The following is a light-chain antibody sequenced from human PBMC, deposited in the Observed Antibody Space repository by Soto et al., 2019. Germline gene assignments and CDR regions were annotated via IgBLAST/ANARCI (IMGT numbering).Light chain of an antibody. CDR3: QLRYTTPWT. CDR2: AAS. CDR1: QSITSY. J-gene: IGKJ1*01. V-gene: IGKV1-39*01. Sequence: DIQMTQSPSSLSASVGDRVTITCRASQSITSYLNWYQQKPGKAPQLLIYAASSLQSGVPSRFSGSGSGTDFTLTISSLQPEDFATYFCQLRYTTPWTFGQGTKVEVK.